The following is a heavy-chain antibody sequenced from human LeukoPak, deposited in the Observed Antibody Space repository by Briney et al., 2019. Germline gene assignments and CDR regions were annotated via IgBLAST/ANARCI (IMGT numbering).Heavy chain of an antibody. J-gene: IGHJ4*02. Sequence: SQTLSLTCTVSGGSINGGNYYWTWLRQPAGKGLEWIGRISPSGSTNHNPSLTSRVTISVDTSKNQFSLKLNFVTAADTAVYYCARGESGYYSTVFDYWGQGTLVTVSS. V-gene: IGHV4-61*02. CDR2: ISPSGST. CDR1: GGSINGGNYY. CDR3: ARGESGYYSTVFDY. D-gene: IGHD3-22*01.